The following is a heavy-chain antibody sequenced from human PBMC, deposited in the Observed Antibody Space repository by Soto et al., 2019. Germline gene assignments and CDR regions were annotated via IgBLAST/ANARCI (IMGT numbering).Heavy chain of an antibody. D-gene: IGHD2-15*01. CDR2: MNPNSGET. Sequence: QEQLVQSGAEVKKPGASVKVSCKTSGYTFTDYDINWVRQATGQGIEWIGWMNPNSGETGYAQKFQGRLPMTRRASLSTSYLELSSLRSEDTAVYYCARVAVAARPRWYNWFDPWGQGTLVTVSS. CDR3: ARVAVAARPRWYNWFDP. J-gene: IGHJ5*02. CDR1: GYTFTDYD. V-gene: IGHV1-8*01.